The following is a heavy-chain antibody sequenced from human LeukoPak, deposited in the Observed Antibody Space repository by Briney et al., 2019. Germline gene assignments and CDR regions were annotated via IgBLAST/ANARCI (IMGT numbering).Heavy chain of an antibody. CDR1: GYTFTGYF. Sequence: ASVKDSCKASGYTFTGYFMQWVGPAPGQGLEWVGWINPNSGGTNFAQKFQGTVTMIRDTSLSTAFMELSRLRCDDTGVFYLARNVVVPANNCFDPWGQRTRDSVST. J-gene: IGHJ5*02. CDR2: INPNSGGT. V-gene: IGHV1-2*02. CDR3: ARNVVVPANNCFDP. D-gene: IGHD2-2*01.